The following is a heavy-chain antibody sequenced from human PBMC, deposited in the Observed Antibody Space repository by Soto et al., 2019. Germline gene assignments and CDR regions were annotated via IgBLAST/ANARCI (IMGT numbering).Heavy chain of an antibody. D-gene: IGHD3-22*01. CDR3: ARQASGYYYGWFDP. CDR2: IFYSGGT. V-gene: IGHV4-39*01. J-gene: IGHJ5*02. CDR1: GGSILDSTYY. Sequence: QLLLQESGPGLVKPSETLSLTCTVSGGSILDSTYYWAWIRQSPGKGLEWIGTIFYSGGTFYTPSLKSRVTLSVHTSNNQSSLKLSSVTAADTAVYYCARQASGYYYGWFDPWGQGTLVTVSS.